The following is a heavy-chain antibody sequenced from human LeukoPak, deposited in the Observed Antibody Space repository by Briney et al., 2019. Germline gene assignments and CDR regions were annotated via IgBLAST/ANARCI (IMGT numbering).Heavy chain of an antibody. CDR2: IWYDGSNK. D-gene: IGHD5-18*01. V-gene: IGHV3-33*06. J-gene: IGHJ6*03. CDR1: GFTFSSYG. CDR3: AKDTAMVSYCYYYMDV. Sequence: PGRSLRLSCAASGFTFSSYGMHWVRQAPGKGLEWVAVIWYDGSNKYYADSVKGRFTISRDNSKNTLYLQMNSLRAEDTAVYYCAKDTAMVSYCYYYMDVWGKGTTVTVSS.